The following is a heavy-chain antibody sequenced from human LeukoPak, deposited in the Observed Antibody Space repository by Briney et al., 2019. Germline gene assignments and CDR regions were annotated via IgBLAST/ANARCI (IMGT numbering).Heavy chain of an antibody. V-gene: IGHV3-23*01. J-gene: IGHJ4*02. CDR1: GFTFSSYA. CDR2: ISGSGGST. D-gene: IGHD2-15*01. Sequence: GGSLRLSCAASGFTFSSYAMSWVRQAPGKGLEWVSAISGSGGSTYYADSVKGRFTISRDNSKNTLYLQMNSLRVEDTAVYFCAKDKDTPATAQPQRGYFESWGQGTLVTVSS. CDR3: AKDKDTPATAQPQRGYFES.